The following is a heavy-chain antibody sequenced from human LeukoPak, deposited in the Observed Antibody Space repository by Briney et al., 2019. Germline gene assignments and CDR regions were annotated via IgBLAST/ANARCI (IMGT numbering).Heavy chain of an antibody. D-gene: IGHD4-17*01. V-gene: IGHV3-30*01. CDR3: ARDRALPPSTVTTYGMDV. Sequence: FTFSRDNSKNTLYLQMNSLRAEDTAVYYCARDRALPPSTVTTYGMDVWGQGTTVTVSS. J-gene: IGHJ6*02.